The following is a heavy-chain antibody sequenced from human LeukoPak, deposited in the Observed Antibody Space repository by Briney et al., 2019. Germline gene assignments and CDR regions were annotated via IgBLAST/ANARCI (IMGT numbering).Heavy chain of an antibody. Sequence: PSETLSRTCTVTGGSISSYYWSWIRQPPGKGLEWIGYIYYSGSTNYNPSLKSRVTISVDTSKNQFSLKLSSVTAADTAVYYCARGGMEFDPWGQGTLVTVSS. J-gene: IGHJ5*02. CDR3: ARGGMEFDP. V-gene: IGHV4-59*01. CDR1: GGSISSYY. CDR2: IYYSGST.